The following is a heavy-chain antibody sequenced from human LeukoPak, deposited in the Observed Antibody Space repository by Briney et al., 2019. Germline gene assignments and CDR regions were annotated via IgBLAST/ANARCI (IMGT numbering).Heavy chain of an antibody. CDR1: GFTFSSYS. V-gene: IGHV4-59*01. CDR2: IYYSGTT. Sequence: GSLRLSCAASGFTFSSYSMNWVRQAPGKGLEWIGYIYYSGTTNYNPSLKSRVTISVDTSKNQFSLKLSSMTAADTAVYYCARGVYIAAAQYGYWGQGTLVTVSS. D-gene: IGHD6-13*01. CDR3: ARGVYIAAAQYGY. J-gene: IGHJ4*02.